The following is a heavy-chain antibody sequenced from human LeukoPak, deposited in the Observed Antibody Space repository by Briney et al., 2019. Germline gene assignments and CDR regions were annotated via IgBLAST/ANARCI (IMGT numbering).Heavy chain of an antibody. J-gene: IGHJ4*02. CDR1: GYTFTGYY. D-gene: IGHD3-16*01. V-gene: IGHV1-2*02. Sequence: ASVKVSCKASGYTFTGYYMHWVRQAPGQGLEWMGWINPNSGGTNYAQKFQGRVTMTRDTSISTAYMELSRLRSDDTAVCYCARGVGGGRSYFDYWGQGTLVTVSS. CDR2: INPNSGGT. CDR3: ARGVGGGRSYFDY.